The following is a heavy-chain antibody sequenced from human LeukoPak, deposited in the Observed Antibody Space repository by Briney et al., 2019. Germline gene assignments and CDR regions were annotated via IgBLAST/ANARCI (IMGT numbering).Heavy chain of an antibody. V-gene: IGHV4-61*02. CDR2: IYTSGST. CDR3: ARVEFGGSGGSYLENWFDP. Sequence: SETLSLTCTVSGGSISSGSYYWSWIRQPAGKGPEWIGRIYTSGSTNYNPSLKSRVTISVDTSKNQFSLKLSSVTAADTAVYYCARVEFGGSGGSYLENWFDPWGQGTLVTVSS. D-gene: IGHD2-15*01. CDR1: GGSISSGSYY. J-gene: IGHJ5*02.